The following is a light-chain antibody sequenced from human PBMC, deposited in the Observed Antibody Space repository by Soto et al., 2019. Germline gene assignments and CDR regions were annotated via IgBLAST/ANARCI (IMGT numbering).Light chain of an antibody. J-gene: IGLJ1*01. CDR1: NSDIGAYNY. CDR3: SSYTTAYFYV. V-gene: IGLV2-14*01. Sequence: QSVLTQPASVSGSPGQSITISCTGSNSDIGAYNYVSWYQQHPGKAPKLIIHGVTNRPSGVSHRFSGSKSDYTASLTISELQAEDEGDYYCSSYTTAYFYVFGTGTKVTV. CDR2: GVT.